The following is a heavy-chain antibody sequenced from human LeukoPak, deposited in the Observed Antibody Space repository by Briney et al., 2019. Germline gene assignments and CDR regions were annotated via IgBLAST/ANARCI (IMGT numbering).Heavy chain of an antibody. J-gene: IGHJ4*02. CDR1: GGSISSSSYY. D-gene: IGHD6-13*01. CDR3: VRRDSSGWSQKLDY. CDR2: IYYSGST. V-gene: IGHV4-39*01. Sequence: SETLSLTCTVSGGSISSSSYYWGWIRQPPGKGLEWIGSIYYSGSTYYNPSLKSRVTISVDTSKNQFSLKLSSVTAADTAVYYCVRRDSSGWSQKLDYWGQGTLVTVSS.